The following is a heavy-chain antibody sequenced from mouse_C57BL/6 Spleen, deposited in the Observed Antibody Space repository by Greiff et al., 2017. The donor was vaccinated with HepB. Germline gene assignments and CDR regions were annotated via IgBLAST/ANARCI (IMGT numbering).Heavy chain of an antibody. Sequence: QVQLKESGAELVRPGTSVKVSCKASGYAFTNYLIEWVKQRPGQGLEWIGVINPGSGGTNYNEKFKGKATLTADKSSSTAYMQLSSLTSEYSAVYCCAREGDYCGRFAYWGQGTLVTVSA. J-gene: IGHJ3*01. V-gene: IGHV1-54*01. CDR1: GYAFTNYL. CDR3: AREGDYCGRFAY. D-gene: IGHD1-1*01. CDR2: INPGSGGT.